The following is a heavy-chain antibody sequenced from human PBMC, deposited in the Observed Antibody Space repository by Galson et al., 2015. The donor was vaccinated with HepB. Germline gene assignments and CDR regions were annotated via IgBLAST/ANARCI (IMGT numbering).Heavy chain of an antibody. D-gene: IGHD2-21*01. CDR2: TYYRSKWYN. CDR1: GDSVSSNSAA. CDR3: ARDSGDRGSSAYYFDS. V-gene: IGHV6-1*01. J-gene: IGHJ4*02. Sequence: CAISGDSVSSNSAAWNWIRQSPSRGLEWLGRTYYRSKWYNDYAVSVKSRITINPDTTKNQLSLQLNSVTPDDTAVYYCARDSGDRGSSAYYFDSWGQGALVTVSS.